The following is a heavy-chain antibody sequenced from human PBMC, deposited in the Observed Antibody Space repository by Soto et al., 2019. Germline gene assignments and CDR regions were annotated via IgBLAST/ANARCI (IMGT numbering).Heavy chain of an antibody. J-gene: IGHJ5*02. CDR2: INSDGSST. CDR3: ARERVVWFGELSWFDP. D-gene: IGHD3-10*01. CDR1: GFTFSSYW. V-gene: IGHV3-74*01. Sequence: GGSLRLSCAASGFTFSSYWMHWVRQAPGKGLVWVSRINSDGSSTSYADSVKGRFTISRDNAKNTLYLQMNSLRAEDTAVYHCARERVVWFGELSWFDPWGQGTLVTVSS.